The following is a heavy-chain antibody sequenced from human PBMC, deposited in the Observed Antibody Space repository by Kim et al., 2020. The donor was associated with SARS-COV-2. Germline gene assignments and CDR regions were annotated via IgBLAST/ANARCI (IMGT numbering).Heavy chain of an antibody. CDR1: GFTFSSYA. Sequence: GGSLRLSCAASGFTFSSYAMSWVRQAPGKGLEWVSAISGSGGSTYYADSVKGRFTISRDNSKNTLYLQMNSLRAEDTAVYYCAKDPFFSGYDLPPYYYYGMDVWGQGTTVTVSS. D-gene: IGHD5-12*01. CDR2: ISGSGGST. V-gene: IGHV3-23*01. J-gene: IGHJ6*02. CDR3: AKDPFFSGYDLPPYYYYGMDV.